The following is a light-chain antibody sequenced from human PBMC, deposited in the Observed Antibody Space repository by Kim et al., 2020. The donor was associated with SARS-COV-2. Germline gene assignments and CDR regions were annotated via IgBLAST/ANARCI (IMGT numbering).Light chain of an antibody. J-gene: IGLJ3*02. CDR3: AVWDDSLNGRV. Sequence: GRRVTISCSGINAHIGSNPISWYQQAPGAAPKLLIYSNDQRPSGVPARFSGSKSGASASLAISGLQSEDEADYYCAVWDDSLNGRVFGGGTQLTVL. CDR2: SND. V-gene: IGLV1-44*01. CDR1: NAHIGSNP.